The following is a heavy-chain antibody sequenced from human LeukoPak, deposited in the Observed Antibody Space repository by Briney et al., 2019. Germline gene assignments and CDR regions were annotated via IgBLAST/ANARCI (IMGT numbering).Heavy chain of an antibody. Sequence: ASVQVSCKASGYTFTSYDINWVRQATGQGLEWMGWMNPNSGNTGYAQKFQGRVTITRNTSISTAYMELSSLRSEDTAVYYCARGAGGSSHFDYWGQGTLVTVSS. D-gene: IGHD1-26*01. V-gene: IGHV1-8*03. J-gene: IGHJ4*02. CDR3: ARGAGGSSHFDY. CDR2: MNPNSGNT. CDR1: GYTFTSYD.